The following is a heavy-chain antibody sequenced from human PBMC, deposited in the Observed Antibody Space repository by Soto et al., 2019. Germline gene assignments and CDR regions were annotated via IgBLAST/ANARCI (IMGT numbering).Heavy chain of an antibody. J-gene: IGHJ6*02. D-gene: IGHD6-6*01. V-gene: IGHV1-69*12. CDR2: IIPIFGTA. CDR1: GGTFSSYA. Sequence: QVQLVQSVAEVKKPGSSVKVSGKASGGTFSSYAISWVRQAPGQGLEWMGGIIPIFGTANYAQKFQGRVTITADESTSTAYMELSSLRSEDTAVYYCASPAALNLGYYYGMDVWGQGTTVTVSS. CDR3: ASPAALNLGYYYGMDV.